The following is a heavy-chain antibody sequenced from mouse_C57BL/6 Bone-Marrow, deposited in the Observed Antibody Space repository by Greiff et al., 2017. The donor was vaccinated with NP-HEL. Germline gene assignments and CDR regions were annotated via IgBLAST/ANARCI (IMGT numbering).Heavy chain of an antibody. CDR2: ISYDGSN. D-gene: IGHD2-4*01. CDR3: AIYDYDGEGWWNYYAMDY. Sequence: EVQLQQSGPGLVKPSQSLSLTCSVTGYSITSGYYWNWIRQFPGNKLEWMGYISYDGSNNYNPSFKNRISITRDTSKNQFFLKLNSVTTEDTATYYCAIYDYDGEGWWNYYAMDYWGQGTSVTVSS. J-gene: IGHJ4*01. CDR1: GYSITSGYY. V-gene: IGHV3-6*01.